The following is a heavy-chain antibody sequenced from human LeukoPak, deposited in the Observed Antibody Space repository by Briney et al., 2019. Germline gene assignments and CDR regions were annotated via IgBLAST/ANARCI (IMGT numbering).Heavy chain of an antibody. CDR2: ISYDGATS. J-gene: IGHJ4*02. CDR1: GFIFANYA. V-gene: IGHV3-30-3*01. D-gene: IGHD1-26*01. Sequence: PGGSLRLSCAASGFIFANYAMHWVRQAPGKGLEWASLISYDGATSFYADSMKGRFTVSRDNSNNTLYLHLSGLKTEDTAIYYCARTSGREKNFDFWGQGTLVTVSP. CDR3: ARTSGREKNFDF.